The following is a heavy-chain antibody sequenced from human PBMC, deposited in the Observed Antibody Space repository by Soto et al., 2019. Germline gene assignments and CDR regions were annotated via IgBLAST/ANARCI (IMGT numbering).Heavy chain of an antibody. Sequence: SETLSLTCTVSGGSISSGDYYWSWIRQPPGKGLEWIGYIYYSGSTYYNPSLKSRVTISVDTSKNQFSLKLSSVTAADTAVYYCARAKLVVVTAAIGEVGNWGQGTLVTVSS. CDR3: ARAKLVVVTAAIGEVGN. CDR1: GGSISSGDYY. D-gene: IGHD2-2*01. J-gene: IGHJ4*02. CDR2: IYYSGST. V-gene: IGHV4-30-4*01.